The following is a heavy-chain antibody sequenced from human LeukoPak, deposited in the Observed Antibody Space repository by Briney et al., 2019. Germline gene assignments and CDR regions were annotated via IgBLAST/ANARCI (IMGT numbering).Heavy chain of an antibody. D-gene: IGHD6-6*01. J-gene: IGHJ4*02. Sequence: GESLQISCEGSGSSFTTYWIVWVRQLPGRGLEWMGIIYHGDSDTTYSPSFQGQVTISADKSISTAYLQWSSLKASDTAMYYCARHSTIASRLLDYWGQGTLVSVSS. CDR3: ARHSTIASRLLDY. CDR1: GSSFTTYW. V-gene: IGHV5-51*01. CDR2: IYHGDSDT.